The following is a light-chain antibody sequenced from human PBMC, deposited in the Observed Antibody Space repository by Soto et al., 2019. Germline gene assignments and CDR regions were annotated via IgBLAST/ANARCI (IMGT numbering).Light chain of an antibody. CDR3: QQYKSHRT. CDR2: DAS. V-gene: IGKV1-5*01. J-gene: IGKJ1*01. CDR1: QSISSW. Sequence: DIQMTQSPSTLSASVGDRVTITCRASQSISSWLSWYQQKPGKAPKFLMYDASTLTSGVPSRFSGSRSGTEFTLTISSLQPDDFATYYCQQYKSHRTFGQGTKV.